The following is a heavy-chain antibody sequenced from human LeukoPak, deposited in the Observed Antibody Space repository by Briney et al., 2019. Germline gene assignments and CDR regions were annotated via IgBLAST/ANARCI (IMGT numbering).Heavy chain of an antibody. Sequence: ASVKVSCKASGYTFTSYGISWVRQAPGQGLEWMGWISAYNGNTNYAQKLQGRVTMTTDTSTSTAYMELRSLRFDDTAVYYCARDPGRGYCSSTSCYPWFDPWGQGTLVTVSS. CDR1: GYTFTSYG. CDR2: ISAYNGNT. CDR3: ARDPGRGYCSSTSCYPWFDP. J-gene: IGHJ5*02. V-gene: IGHV1-18*01. D-gene: IGHD2-2*01.